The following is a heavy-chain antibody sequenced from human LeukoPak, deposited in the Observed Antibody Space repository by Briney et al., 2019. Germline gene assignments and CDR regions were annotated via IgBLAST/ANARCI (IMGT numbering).Heavy chain of an antibody. Sequence: PSETLSLTCTVSGGSISSSSYYWGWIRQPPGKGLEWIGSIYYSGSTYYNPSLKSRVTISVDTSKNQFSLKLSSVTAADTAVYYCARAGGSYLNFDYWGQGTLVTVSS. D-gene: IGHD1-26*01. J-gene: IGHJ4*02. CDR2: IYYSGST. CDR1: GGSISSSSYY. CDR3: ARAGGSYLNFDY. V-gene: IGHV4-39*07.